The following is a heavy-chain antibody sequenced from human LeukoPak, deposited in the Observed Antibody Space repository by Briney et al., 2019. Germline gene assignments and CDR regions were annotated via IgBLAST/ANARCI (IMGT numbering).Heavy chain of an antibody. CDR3: ARGLHYYDF. V-gene: IGHV3-7*01. CDR2: IKQDGSEK. J-gene: IGHJ4*02. CDR1: GFTFSTYW. Sequence: GGSLRLSCAASGFTFSTYWMTWVRQVPGKGLEWVASIKQDGSEKYHVGSVKGRFTISRNNAKSSLDLQMDSLRAEDTAVYYCARGLHYYDFWGQGTLVTVSS. D-gene: IGHD2-21*02.